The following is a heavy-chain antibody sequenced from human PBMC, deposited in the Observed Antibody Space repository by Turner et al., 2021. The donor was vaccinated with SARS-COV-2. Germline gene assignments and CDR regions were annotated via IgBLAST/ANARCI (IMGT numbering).Heavy chain of an antibody. CDR1: GYTLPGYY. V-gene: IGHV1-2*02. J-gene: IGHJ4*02. Sequence: QVQLVQSGAEVKKPGASVKVSCKASGYTLPGYYMHWVRQAPGQGLEWMGWISPNSGGTNYAQKFQGRVTMTRDTSISTAYMDLSGLRSDETAVYYCARVTSLSYYFDYWGQGTLVTVSS. CDR2: ISPNSGGT. CDR3: ARVTSLSYYFDY.